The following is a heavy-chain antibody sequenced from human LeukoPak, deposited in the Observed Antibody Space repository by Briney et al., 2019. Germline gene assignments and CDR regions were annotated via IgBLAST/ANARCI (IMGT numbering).Heavy chain of an antibody. J-gene: IGHJ5*02. CDR1: GGTFSSDA. D-gene: IGHD3-22*01. CDR3: ARSPLGASSGLNWFDP. V-gene: IGHV1-69*05. CDR2: IIPIFGTA. Sequence: SVKVSYKASGGTFSSDAISWVRQAPGQGLEWMGRIIPIFGTANYAQKFQGRVTITTDESTSTAYMELSSLRSEDTAVYYCARSPLGASSGLNWFDPWGQGTLVTVSS.